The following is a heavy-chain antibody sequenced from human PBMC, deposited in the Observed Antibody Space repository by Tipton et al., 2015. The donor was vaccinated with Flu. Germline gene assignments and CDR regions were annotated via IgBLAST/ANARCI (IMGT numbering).Heavy chain of an antibody. CDR1: SGSIRSTNYF. CDR2: IYPSGAT. D-gene: IGHD3-10*02. CDR3: ARLSYYDVDLKNFYFDH. J-gene: IGHJ4*02. Sequence: TLSLTCTVSSGSIRSTNYFCAWIRQPPGKRLELIGSIYPSGATYYNPSLKSRVTLSVDTSKSHFSLMLRSVTAADTAIYYCARLSYYDVDLKNFYFDHWGQGVLVTVSS. V-gene: IGHV4-39*01.